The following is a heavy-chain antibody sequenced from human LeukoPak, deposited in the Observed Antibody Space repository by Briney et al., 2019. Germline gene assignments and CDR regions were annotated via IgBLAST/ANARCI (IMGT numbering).Heavy chain of an antibody. CDR1: GYTFTSYY. V-gene: IGHV1-46*01. CDR3: ARDSSHYYDSSGYYSGYFQH. CDR2: INPSGGST. D-gene: IGHD3-22*01. J-gene: IGHJ1*01. Sequence: ASVKVSCKASGYTFTSYYMHWVRQAPGQGLEWMGIINPSGGSTSYAQKFQSRVTMTRDTSTSTVYMELSSLRSEDTAVYYCARDSSHYYDSSGYYSGYFQHWGQGTLVTVSS.